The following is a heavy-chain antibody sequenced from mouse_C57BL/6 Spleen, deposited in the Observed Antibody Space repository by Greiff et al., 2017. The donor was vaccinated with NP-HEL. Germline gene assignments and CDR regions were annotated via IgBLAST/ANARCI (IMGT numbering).Heavy chain of an antibody. CDR2: IDPANGNT. CDR3: ASGDYGSSRYFDV. V-gene: IGHV14-3*01. D-gene: IGHD1-1*01. CDR1: GFNIKNTY. J-gene: IGHJ1*03. Sequence: EVQLQQSVAELVRPGASVKLSCTASGFNIKNTYMHWVKQRPEQGLEWIGRIDPANGNTKYAPKFQGKATITADTSSSTAYMQLSSLTSEDSAVYYCASGDYGSSRYFDVWGTGTTVTVSS.